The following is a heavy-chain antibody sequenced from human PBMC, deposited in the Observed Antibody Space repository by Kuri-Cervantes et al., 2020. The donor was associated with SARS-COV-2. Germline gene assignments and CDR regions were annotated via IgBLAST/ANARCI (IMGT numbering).Heavy chain of an antibody. CDR2: IYYSGSS. J-gene: IGHJ4*02. V-gene: IGHV4-39*07. CDR1: GASISSSTYY. Sequence: SQTLSLTCAVSGASISSSTYYWGWIRQPPGKGLEWIGSIYYSGSSYYNPSLKSRVTISVATSKNQFSLKLSSVTAADTAVYYCARAGVWGSYRYSRFDYWGQGTLVTVSS. CDR3: ARAGVWGSYRYSRFDY. D-gene: IGHD3-16*02.